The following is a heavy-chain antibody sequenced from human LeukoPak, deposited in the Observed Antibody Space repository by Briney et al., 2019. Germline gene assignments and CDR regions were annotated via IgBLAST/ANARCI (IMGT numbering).Heavy chain of an antibody. J-gene: IGHJ4*02. D-gene: IGHD4-23*01. CDR3: AKDRGLNDYDGLYYFDY. CDR2: ISSSGGST. V-gene: IGHV3-23*01. CDR1: GFTFNSYA. Sequence: GGSLRLSCAASGFTFNSYAMSWVRQAPGKGLEWVSGISSSGGSTYYADSVKGRFTISRDNSKNTLYLQMNTLRAEDTAVYYCAKDRGLNDYDGLYYFDYWGQGTLVTASS.